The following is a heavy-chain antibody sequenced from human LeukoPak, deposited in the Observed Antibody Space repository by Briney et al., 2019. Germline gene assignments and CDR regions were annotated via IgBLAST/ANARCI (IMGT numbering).Heavy chain of an antibody. J-gene: IGHJ4*02. V-gene: IGHV1-2*02. CDR3: ARDYNWNSYFGY. D-gene: IGHD1-7*01. CDR1: GYTFTGYY. Sequence: ASVKVSCKASGYTFTGYYMHWVRQAPGQGLEWMGWINPNSGGTNYAQKFQGRVTMTRDTSISTAYMELSRLRSDDTAVYYCARDYNWNSYFGYWGQGTLVTVSS. CDR2: INPNSGGT.